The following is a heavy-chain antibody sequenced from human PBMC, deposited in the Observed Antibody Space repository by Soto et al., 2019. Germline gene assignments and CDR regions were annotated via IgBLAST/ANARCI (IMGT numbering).Heavy chain of an antibody. D-gene: IGHD5-18*01. V-gene: IGHV3-74*01. CDR1: GFTCSNYW. Sequence: EVQLVESGGDLVQPGGSLRLSCTASGFTCSNYWVHWVRQAPGKGPVWVSRINTDGTTTTYADSVKGLFTISRDNAKNTVYLQMNSLRAEDTAVCYCAVPPCFYGYCYYDYCVQATLVTVSS. J-gene: IGHJ4*02. CDR3: AVPPCFYGYCYYDY. CDR2: INTDGTTT.